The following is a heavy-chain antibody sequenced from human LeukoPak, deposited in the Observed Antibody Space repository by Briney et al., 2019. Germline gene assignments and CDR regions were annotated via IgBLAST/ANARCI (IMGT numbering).Heavy chain of an antibody. CDR2: IVVGSGNT. Sequence: ASVKLSCKASGFPFTSSAMQWVRQARGQRLEWIGWIVVGSGNTNYAQKFQERVTITRDMSTSTAYMELSSLRSEDTAVYFCAADSIFYEGGWLDPWGQGTLVTVSS. V-gene: IGHV1-58*02. J-gene: IGHJ5*02. CDR3: AADSIFYEGGWLDP. D-gene: IGHD5/OR15-5a*01. CDR1: GFPFTSSA.